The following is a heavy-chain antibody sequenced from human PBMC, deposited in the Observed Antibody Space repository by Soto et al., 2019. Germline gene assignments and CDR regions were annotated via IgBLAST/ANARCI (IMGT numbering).Heavy chain of an antibody. Sequence: QVQLVQSGAEVKKPGSSVKVSCKASGGTFSSYTISWVRQAPGQGLEWMGRIIPILGIANYAQKFQGRVTITADKSTSTASMELSSRRSEDTAVYYCARGEHNYEHNDFQHWGQGTLVTVSS. CDR1: GGTFSSYT. J-gene: IGHJ1*01. V-gene: IGHV1-69*02. D-gene: IGHD3-3*01. CDR2: IIPILGIA. CDR3: ARGEHNYEHNDFQH.